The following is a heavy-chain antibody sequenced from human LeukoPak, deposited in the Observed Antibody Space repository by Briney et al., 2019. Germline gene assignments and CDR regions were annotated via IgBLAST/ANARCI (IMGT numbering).Heavy chain of an antibody. Sequence: ASVKVSCKASGYTFTSYYMHWVRQAPGQGLEWMGWINPNSGGTNYAQKFQGRVTMTRDTSISTAYMELSRLRSDDTAVYYCARRRGANSFYGMDVWGQGTTVTVSS. CDR1: GYTFTSYY. D-gene: IGHD4/OR15-4a*01. J-gene: IGHJ6*02. V-gene: IGHV1-2*02. CDR3: ARRRGANSFYGMDV. CDR2: INPNSGGT.